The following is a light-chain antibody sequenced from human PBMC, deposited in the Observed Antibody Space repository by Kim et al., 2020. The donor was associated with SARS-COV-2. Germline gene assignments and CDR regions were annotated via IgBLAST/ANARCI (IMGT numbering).Light chain of an antibody. CDR3: QQSYTIPWT. Sequence: ASVGARVPITCRTSKSIPSDLNGYQQKPGKGPKLWIYSTSTLKSGVPSRFSGSGSGTDFTPTISSLQPEDFATYYCQQSYTIPWTFGQGTKVDIK. J-gene: IGKJ1*01. V-gene: IGKV1-39*01. CDR1: KSIPSD. CDR2: STS.